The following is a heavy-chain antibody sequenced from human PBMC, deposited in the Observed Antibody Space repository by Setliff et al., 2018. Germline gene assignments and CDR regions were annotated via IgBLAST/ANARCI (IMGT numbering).Heavy chain of an antibody. J-gene: IGHJ2*01. CDR1: GGSFSGYY. D-gene: IGHD4-17*01. CDR2: INHSGST. V-gene: IGHV4-34*01. Sequence: PSETLSLTCAVYGGSFSGYYWSWIRQPPGKGLEWIGEINHSGSTNYNPSLKSRVTISVDTSKNQFSLKLSSVTAADTAVYYCARTHDYGDYRWYFDLWGRGTLVTVSS. CDR3: ARTHDYGDYRWYFDL.